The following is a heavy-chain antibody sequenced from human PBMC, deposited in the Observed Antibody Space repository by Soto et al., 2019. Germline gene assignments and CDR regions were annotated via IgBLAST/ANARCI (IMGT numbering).Heavy chain of an antibody. CDR2: IYYSGST. CDR1: GGSISSYY. J-gene: IGHJ4*02. CDR3: ARGKGTFDY. Sequence: SETLSLTCTVSGGSISSYYWSWIRQPPGKGLEWIGYIYYSGSTNYNPSLKSRVTISVDTSKNQFSLKLSSVTAADTAVYYCARGKGTFDYWGQGTLVTVSS. D-gene: IGHD1-7*01. V-gene: IGHV4-59*01.